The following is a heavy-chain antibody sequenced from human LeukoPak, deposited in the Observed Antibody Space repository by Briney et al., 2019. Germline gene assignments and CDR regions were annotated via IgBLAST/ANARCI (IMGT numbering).Heavy chain of an antibody. CDR1: GFTFSSYA. V-gene: IGHV3-23*01. CDR3: AKKLTSSWYPTDGFDI. CDR2: ISGSGVST. J-gene: IGHJ3*02. Sequence: GGSLRLSCAGPGFTFSSYAMSWVRQAPGKGMEWVSGISGSGVSTYYADSLKGRFTISRDKSKNTVYLQMNSLRAEDTAVYFCAKKLTSSWYPTDGFDIWGQGTMVTVSP. D-gene: IGHD6-13*01.